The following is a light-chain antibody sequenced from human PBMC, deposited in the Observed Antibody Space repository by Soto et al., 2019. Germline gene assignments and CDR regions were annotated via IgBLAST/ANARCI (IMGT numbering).Light chain of an antibody. CDR1: QSISSW. CDR2: KAS. V-gene: IGKV1-5*03. Sequence: DIQMTQSPSTLSASVGDRVTITCRASQSISSWLAWFQQKPGNSPKLLIYKASALQSGVPSRFSGSGSGTEFTLTISSLQPDDFATYYCQHYNNYLWTFGQGTMVDIK. J-gene: IGKJ1*01. CDR3: QHYNNYLWT.